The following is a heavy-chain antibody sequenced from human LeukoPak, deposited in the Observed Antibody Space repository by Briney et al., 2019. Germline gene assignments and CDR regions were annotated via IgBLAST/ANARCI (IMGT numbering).Heavy chain of an antibody. D-gene: IGHD3-10*01. Sequence: GGSLTLSCAASRFTFRSFAISWVRQAPGRGLEWVSSIGGSGTRTYYADSVKGRFTISRDTSKNTLYLQMNSLRAEDAAVYYCAKYRGFGDSYDSWGQGTLVTVSS. CDR1: RFTFRSFA. CDR2: IGGSGTRT. J-gene: IGHJ4*02. V-gene: IGHV3-23*01. CDR3: AKYRGFGDSYDS.